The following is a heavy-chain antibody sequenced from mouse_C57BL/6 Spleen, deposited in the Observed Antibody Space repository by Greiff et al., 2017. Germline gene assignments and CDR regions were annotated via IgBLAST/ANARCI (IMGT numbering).Heavy chain of an antibody. D-gene: IGHD2-4*01. V-gene: IGHV1-55*01. CDR3: ARRPPYDYDGPLFSY. CDR1: GYTFTSYW. Sequence: QVQLQQPGAELVKPGASVKMSCKASGYTFTSYWITWVKQRPGQGLEWIGDIYPGSGSTNYNEKFKSKATLTVDTSSSTAYMQLSSLTSEASAVYYCARRPPYDYDGPLFSYWGQGTLVTVSA. J-gene: IGHJ3*01. CDR2: IYPGSGST.